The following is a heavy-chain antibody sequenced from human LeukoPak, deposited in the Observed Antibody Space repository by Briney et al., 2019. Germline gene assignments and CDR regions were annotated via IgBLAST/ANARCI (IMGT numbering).Heavy chain of an antibody. V-gene: IGHV3-30*04. Sequence: RAGGSLRLSCAASGFTFSNYAMHWVRQAPGKGLEWVAIISYDGSNKYYADSVKGRFTISRDNSKNTLYLQMNSLRADDTAVYYCARGRSGSHHFDSWGQGTLVTVPS. CDR1: GFTFSNYA. CDR2: ISYDGSNK. CDR3: ARGRSGSHHFDS. D-gene: IGHD3-10*01. J-gene: IGHJ4*02.